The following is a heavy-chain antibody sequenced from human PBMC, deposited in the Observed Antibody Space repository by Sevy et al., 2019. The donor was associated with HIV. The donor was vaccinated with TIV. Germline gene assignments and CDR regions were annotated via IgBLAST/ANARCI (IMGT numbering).Heavy chain of an antibody. J-gene: IGHJ3*02. D-gene: IGHD1-26*01. CDR2: INHRGST. CDR3: ARGRNSGSYYGIYGAFGI. CDR1: GGSFSGYY. Sequence: SETLSLTCAVYGGSFSGYYWSWIRQPPGKGLEWIGEINHRGSTSYNPSLKSRVTISVDTSKNQFSLKLSSVTAADTPVYYCARGRNSGSYYGIYGAFGIWGQGTMVAVSS. V-gene: IGHV4-34*01.